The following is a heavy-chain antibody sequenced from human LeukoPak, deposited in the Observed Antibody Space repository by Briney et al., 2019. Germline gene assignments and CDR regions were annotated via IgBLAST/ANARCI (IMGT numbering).Heavy chain of an antibody. D-gene: IGHD1-26*01. CDR2: IYTGDRT. CDR1: GFNVSSNY. V-gene: IGHV3-53*01. Sequence: GGSLRLSCAASGFNVSSNYMSWVRQPPGKGLEWVSFIYTGDRTNYADSVKGRFTVSRDSSKNTLYLQMNSLRGEDTAVYYCARASGIDYTDMVDSWGQGTLVTVSS. J-gene: IGHJ4*02. CDR3: ARASGIDYTDMVDS.